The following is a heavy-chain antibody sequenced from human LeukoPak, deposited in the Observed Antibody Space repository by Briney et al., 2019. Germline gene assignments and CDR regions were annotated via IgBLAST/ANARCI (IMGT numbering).Heavy chain of an antibody. D-gene: IGHD6-19*01. CDR2: ISYDGSNK. Sequence: AGGSLRLSCAASGFTFSSYAMHWVRQAPGKGLEWVAVISYDGSNKYYTDSVKGRFTISRDNSKNTLYLQMNSLRADDTAVYYCARDDGSGWPKGGFDYWGQGTLVTVSS. CDR1: GFTFSSYA. J-gene: IGHJ4*02. CDR3: ARDDGSGWPKGGFDY. V-gene: IGHV3-30-3*01.